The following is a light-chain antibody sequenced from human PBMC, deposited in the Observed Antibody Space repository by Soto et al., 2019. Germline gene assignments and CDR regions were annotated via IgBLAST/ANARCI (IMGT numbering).Light chain of an antibody. Sequence: QSALTQPASVSGSPGQSITISCTGTSSDVGGYNYVSWYQQHPGKAPKLMIYDVSNRPSGVSNRFSGSKSGNTASLTISGLQAEDEADYYCSSYTSSSTLGAVFGGGTQLTFL. CDR1: SSDVGGYNY. V-gene: IGLV2-14*01. J-gene: IGLJ7*01. CDR3: SSYTSSSTLGAV. CDR2: DVS.